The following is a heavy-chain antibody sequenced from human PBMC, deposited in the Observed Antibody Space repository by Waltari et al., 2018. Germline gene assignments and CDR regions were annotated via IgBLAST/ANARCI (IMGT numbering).Heavy chain of an antibody. CDR1: RGTFNSYS. CDR3: ARAAISGYSSQNFDY. J-gene: IGHJ4*02. Sequence: VHLVQSGAEVKKPGSSVKVSCEASRGTFNSYSIRWLRPAPGQGLEWMGRIIPILGSTNFAQKFQGRVTITADESTSTAYMELRSLRSEDTAVYFCARAAISGYSSQNFDYWGQGTLVTVSS. CDR2: IIPILGST. V-gene: IGHV1-69*11. D-gene: IGHD3-22*01.